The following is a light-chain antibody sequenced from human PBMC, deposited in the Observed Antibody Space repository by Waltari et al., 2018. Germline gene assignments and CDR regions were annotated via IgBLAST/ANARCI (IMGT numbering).Light chain of an antibody. V-gene: IGKV3-11*01. CDR3: HVRSNWPPVT. Sequence: EIVLTQSPATLSLSPGERATLSCRASQSVNEYLAWYQQIPGQAPRLLIYDASNRATGIPARFSGSGSVTDCTRTITNLEPEDFAIYYCHVRSNWPPVTFGGGTKVEIK. J-gene: IGKJ4*01. CDR2: DAS. CDR1: QSVNEY.